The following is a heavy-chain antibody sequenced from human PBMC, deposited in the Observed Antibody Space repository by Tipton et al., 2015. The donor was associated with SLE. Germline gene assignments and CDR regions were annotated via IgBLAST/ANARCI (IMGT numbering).Heavy chain of an antibody. CDR3: ARGLQAFCGGDCPFDL. Sequence: TLSLTCNVSGGSMTGQYWSWIRQSAVKGLEYIGRIYAGGTTNYHPPLKSRVTMSVDTSKHQFSLTLRSVTAADTAIYYCARGLQAFCGGDCPFDLWGQGTLVTVSS. J-gene: IGHJ5*02. V-gene: IGHV4-4*07. CDR1: GGSMTGQY. D-gene: IGHD2-21*02. CDR2: IYAGGTT.